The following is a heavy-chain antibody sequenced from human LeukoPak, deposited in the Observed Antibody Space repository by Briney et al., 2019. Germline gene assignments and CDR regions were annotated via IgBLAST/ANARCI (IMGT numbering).Heavy chain of an antibody. CDR2: IYSDGSP. CDR1: GFTFSAYA. CDR3: AKLRRELWGLSFDD. D-gene: IGHD1-7*01. J-gene: IGHJ4*02. Sequence: PGGSLRLSCEASGFTFSAYAMTWVRQAPGQGLEWVSVIYSDGSPYYADSVRGRFTISRDNSKNTLYLQMNSLRAEDTAVYYCAKLRRELWGLSFDDWGQGTRVTVSS. V-gene: IGHV3-66*04.